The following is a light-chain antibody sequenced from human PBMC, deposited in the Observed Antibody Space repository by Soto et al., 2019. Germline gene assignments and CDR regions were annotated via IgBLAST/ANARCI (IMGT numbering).Light chain of an antibody. CDR3: QEYRRPWT. J-gene: IGKJ1*01. CDR1: QDIFTNY. V-gene: IGKV3-20*01. CDR2: GAS. Sequence: EIVLTRSPVTVSVSPRERVTLSGMARQDIFTNYIAWYQKKPGQAPRLLIYGASPRATGMAERFSGGGCGTDLTITISGLEPEDFAVYHRQEYRRPWTFGQGTKVDI.